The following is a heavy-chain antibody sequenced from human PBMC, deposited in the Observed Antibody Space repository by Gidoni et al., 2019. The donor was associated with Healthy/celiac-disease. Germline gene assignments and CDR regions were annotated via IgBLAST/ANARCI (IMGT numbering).Heavy chain of an antibody. CDR1: GFTFSSYS. J-gene: IGHJ6*02. Sequence: EVQLVESGGGLVKPGGSLRLSWAASGFTFSSYSMNWVRQAPGKGMEWVSSISSSSSYIYYADSVKGRFTISRDNAKNSLYLQMNSLRAEDTAVYYCARDCSSTSCIPYGMDVWGQGTTVTVSS. CDR3: ARDCSSTSCIPYGMDV. CDR2: ISSSSSYI. D-gene: IGHD2-2*01. V-gene: IGHV3-21*01.